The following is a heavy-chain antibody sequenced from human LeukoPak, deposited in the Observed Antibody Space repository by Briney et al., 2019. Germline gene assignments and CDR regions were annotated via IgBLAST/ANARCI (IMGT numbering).Heavy chain of an antibody. CDR2: IYYSGNT. D-gene: IGHD6-19*01. V-gene: IGHV4-39*01. J-gene: IGHJ4*02. CDR3: ARLKTGGWYYFDS. CDR1: GGSIRSGSYY. Sequence: PSETLSRTCTVSGGSIRSGSYYWVWIRQPPGKGLEWIATIYYSGNTYYNPSLKSRVTISVDTSKYQFSLKLTSVTAADTAVYYCARLKTGGWYYFDSWGQGTLVTVSS.